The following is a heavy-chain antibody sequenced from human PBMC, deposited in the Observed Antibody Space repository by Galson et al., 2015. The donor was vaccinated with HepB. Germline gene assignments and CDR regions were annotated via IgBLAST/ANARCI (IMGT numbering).Heavy chain of an antibody. CDR1: GFTFSSYS. CDR3: ARRDDYVWGSYGPGGGDY. CDR2: ISSSSSTI. Sequence: SLRLSCAASGFTFSSYSMNWVRQAPGKGLEWVSYISSSSSTIYYADSVKGRFTISRDNAKNSLYLQMNSLRAEDTAVYYCARRDDYVWGSYGPGGGDYWGQGTLVTVSS. V-gene: IGHV3-48*01. J-gene: IGHJ4*02. D-gene: IGHD3-16*01.